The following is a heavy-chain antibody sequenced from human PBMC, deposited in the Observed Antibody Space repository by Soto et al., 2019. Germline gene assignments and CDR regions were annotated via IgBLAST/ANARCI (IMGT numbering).Heavy chain of an antibody. CDR3: ARRWGTYFDF. J-gene: IGHJ4*02. D-gene: IGHD7-27*01. CDR1: GGSISSSSYY. V-gene: IGHV4-61*05. Sequence: SETLSLTCAVSGGSISSSSYYWGWIRQPPGKGLEWIGYIYYSGSTDYDPSLKSRVTISVDTSKNQFSLKLSSVTAADTAVYYCARRWGTYFDFWGQGTLVTVSS. CDR2: IYYSGST.